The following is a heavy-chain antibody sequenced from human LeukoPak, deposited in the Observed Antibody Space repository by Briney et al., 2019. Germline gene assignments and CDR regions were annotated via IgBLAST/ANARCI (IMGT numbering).Heavy chain of an antibody. J-gene: IGHJ3*02. Sequence: PGGSLRLSCAASGFSFSTYSMNWVRQAPGKGLEWVSSITGSSSTIYYADSVKGRFTISRDNARNLLYLQMNSLRDADTAVYYSARDVRYYYDSGGYYVRAFDIWGQGTMVTVSS. CDR2: ITGSSSTI. V-gene: IGHV3-48*02. CDR1: GFSFSTYS. CDR3: ARDVRYYYDSGGYYVRAFDI. D-gene: IGHD3-22*01.